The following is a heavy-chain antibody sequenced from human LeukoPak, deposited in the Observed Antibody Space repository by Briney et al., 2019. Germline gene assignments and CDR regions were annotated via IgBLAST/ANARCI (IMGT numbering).Heavy chain of an antibody. Sequence: GGSLRLSCTASGFTFGDYAMSWVRQAPGKGLEWVGFIRSKAFGGTTEYAASVKGRFTISRDDSKSIAYLQMNSLKTEDTAVYYCTSDFQYYESLTGLDYWGQGTLVTVSS. CDR1: GFTFGDYA. CDR2: IRSKAFGGTT. V-gene: IGHV3-49*04. CDR3: TSDFQYYESLTGLDY. D-gene: IGHD3-9*01. J-gene: IGHJ4*02.